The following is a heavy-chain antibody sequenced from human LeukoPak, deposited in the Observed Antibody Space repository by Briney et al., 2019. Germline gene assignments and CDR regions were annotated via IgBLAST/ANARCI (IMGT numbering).Heavy chain of an antibody. D-gene: IGHD4-17*01. CDR1: GFTFSDYA. Sequence: PGGSPRLSCAASGFTFSDYAMSWVRQALGEGLKWVSVISGSGGSTYNVDPVKGRFTISRDNSKNTLYLQMNSLRAEDTAVYYCAKSVESAVTTNPYFDYWGQGILVTVSS. CDR3: AKSVESAVTTNPYFDY. V-gene: IGHV3-23*01. J-gene: IGHJ4*02. CDR2: ISGSGGST.